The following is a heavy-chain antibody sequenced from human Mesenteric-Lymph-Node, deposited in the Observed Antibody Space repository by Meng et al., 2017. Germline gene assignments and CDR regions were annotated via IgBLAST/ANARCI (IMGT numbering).Heavy chain of an antibody. J-gene: IGHJ4*02. CDR1: AYTVTSYW. V-gene: IGHV1-18*01. CDR2: ISAYHGNT. D-gene: IGHD6-19*01. Sequence: HGQLVQSWAKVKTPGASGTVPCQSSAYTVTSYWTSSVRQAPGPVLEWMGWISAYHGNTHYAQKLQGRVTKTTDTSTSTAYMKLSSLRSDDTALYYCATDISGWYDDYWGQGALVTVSS. CDR3: ATDISGWYDDY.